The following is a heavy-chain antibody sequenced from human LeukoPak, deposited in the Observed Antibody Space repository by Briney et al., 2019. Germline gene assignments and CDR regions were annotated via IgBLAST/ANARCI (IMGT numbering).Heavy chain of an antibody. V-gene: IGHV1-2*02. D-gene: IGHD2/OR15-2a*01. Sequence: ASVKVSCKSSGFTFTDHYIHWVRQGPGQGLEGMGYIGPHSTFTSSPQEFQGRVTMTRDASMSTAYMELTRLTSHDTAVYYCVREGEGPLSKDFDYWGQGTLVTVSS. CDR1: GFTFTDHY. CDR2: IGPHSTFT. J-gene: IGHJ4*02. CDR3: VREGEGPLSKDFDY.